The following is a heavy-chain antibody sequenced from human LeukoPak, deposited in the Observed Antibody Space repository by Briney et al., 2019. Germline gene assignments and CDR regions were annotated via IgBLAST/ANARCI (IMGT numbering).Heavy chain of an antibody. CDR1: GFTFSSYA. Sequence: PGGSLRLSCAASGFTFSSYAMHWVRQAPGKGLEWVANIKNEDGSEKNYVDSVKGRFTISRDNAKNSLYLQMNSLRVEDTAVYYCANEGDYTFGYFSWGQGTLVTVSS. CDR2: IKNEDGSEK. J-gene: IGHJ5*02. D-gene: IGHD2-21*01. CDR3: ANEGDYTFGYFS. V-gene: IGHV3-7*01.